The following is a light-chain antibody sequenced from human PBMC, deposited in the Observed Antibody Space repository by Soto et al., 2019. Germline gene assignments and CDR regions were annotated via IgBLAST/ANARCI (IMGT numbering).Light chain of an antibody. Sequence: LTQPASVSGSPGQSITISCTGTSSDVGSYNLVSWYQQHPGKAPKLMIYEGSKRPSGVSNRFSGSKSGNTASLTISGLQAEDEADYYCCSYAGSSVFGTGTKVTVL. CDR2: EGS. V-gene: IGLV2-23*01. J-gene: IGLJ1*01. CDR3: CSYAGSSV. CDR1: SSDVGSYNL.